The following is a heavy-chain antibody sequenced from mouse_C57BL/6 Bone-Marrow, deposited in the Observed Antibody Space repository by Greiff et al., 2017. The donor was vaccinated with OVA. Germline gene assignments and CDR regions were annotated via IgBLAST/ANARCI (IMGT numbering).Heavy chain of an antibody. CDR1: GFNIKDDY. J-gene: IGHJ2*01. CDR2: IDPENGDT. CDR3: TAGSSYY. V-gene: IGHV14-4*01. Sequence: EVKLMESGAELVRPGASVKLSCTASGFNIKDDYMHWVKQRPEQGLEWIGWIDPENGDTEYASKFQGKATITADTSSNTAYLQLSSLTSEDTAVYYCTAGSSYYWGQGTTLTVSS. D-gene: IGHD1-1*01.